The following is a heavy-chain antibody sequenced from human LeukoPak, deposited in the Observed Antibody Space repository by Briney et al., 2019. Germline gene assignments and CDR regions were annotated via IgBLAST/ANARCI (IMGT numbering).Heavy chain of an antibody. D-gene: IGHD1-26*01. CDR2: INHSGST. CDR1: GGSFSGYY. CDR3: ARVPVWVLVVGAREAFDI. Sequence: SETLSLTCAVYGGSFSGYYWSWIRQPPGKGLEWIGEINHSGSTNYNPSLKSRVTISVDTSKNQFSLKLSSVTAADTAVYYCARVPVWVLVVGAREAFDIWGQGTMVTVPS. J-gene: IGHJ3*02. V-gene: IGHV4-34*01.